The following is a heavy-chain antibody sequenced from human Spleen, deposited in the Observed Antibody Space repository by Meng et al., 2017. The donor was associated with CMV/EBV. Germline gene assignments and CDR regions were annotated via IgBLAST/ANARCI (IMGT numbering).Heavy chain of an antibody. CDR2: LRFDGTNK. Sequence: GGSLRLSCAASGFTFSSYGMHWVRQAPGKGLEWVAFLRFDGTNKEYADSVKGRFSISRDNSKNTLYLEMSSLRAEDTAVYYCASSGSGYQISYYYYGVDDWGQGTTVTVSS. CDR3: ASSGSGYQISYYYYGVDD. J-gene: IGHJ6*02. D-gene: IGHD5-18*01. CDR1: GFTFSSYG. V-gene: IGHV3-30*02.